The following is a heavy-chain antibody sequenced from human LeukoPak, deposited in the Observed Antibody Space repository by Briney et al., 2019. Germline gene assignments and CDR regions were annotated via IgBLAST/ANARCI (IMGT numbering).Heavy chain of an antibody. D-gene: IGHD3-10*01. CDR3: ARPLMYYYGSETYFWFDP. Sequence: GGSLRLSCEASGFTFTTYWMGWVRQAPGKGLEWVANIKQDGSERYYVDSVKGRFTISRDNAKNSLSLQMNSLRAEDTAVYYCARPLMYYYGSETYFWFDPWGQGTLVTVSS. J-gene: IGHJ5*02. CDR1: GFTFTTYW. CDR2: IKQDGSER. V-gene: IGHV3-7*01.